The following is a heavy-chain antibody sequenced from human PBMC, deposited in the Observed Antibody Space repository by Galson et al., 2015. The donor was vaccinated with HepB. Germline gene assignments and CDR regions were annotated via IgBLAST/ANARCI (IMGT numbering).Heavy chain of an antibody. D-gene: IGHD6-13*01. J-gene: IGHJ4*02. Sequence: SLRLSCAASGFTFSNAWMNWVRQAPGKGLEWVGRIKSKTDGGTTDYAAPVKGRFTISRGDSKNTLYLQMNSLKTEDTAVYYCTTDSPIAAFDYWGQGTLVTVSS. V-gene: IGHV3-15*07. CDR3: TTDSPIAAFDY. CDR2: IKSKTDGGTT. CDR1: GFTFSNAW.